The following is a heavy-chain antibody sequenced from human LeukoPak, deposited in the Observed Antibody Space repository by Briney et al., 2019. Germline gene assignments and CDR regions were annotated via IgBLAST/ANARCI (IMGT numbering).Heavy chain of an antibody. CDR1: GFTFSVYN. J-gene: IGHJ4*02. CDR2: INTDGIST. CDR3: ARFSRGNPDY. Sequence: TGGALRLSCAASGFTFSVYNMNWVRQAPGKGLVWVSRINTDGISTSYADSVKGRFTISRDNAKNTLYLQMNSLRAEDTAVYYCARFSRGNPDYWGQGTLVTVSS. D-gene: IGHD2/OR15-2a*01. V-gene: IGHV3-74*01.